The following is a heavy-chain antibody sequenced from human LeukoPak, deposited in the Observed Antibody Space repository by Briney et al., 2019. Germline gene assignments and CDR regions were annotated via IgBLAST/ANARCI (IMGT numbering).Heavy chain of an antibody. CDR1: GASVSSGRHY. CDR3: ARLSGYYDSSPEV. J-gene: IGHJ4*02. D-gene: IGHD3-22*01. CDR2: IYTSGTT. Sequence: PSQTLSLTCTVSGASVSSGRHYWTWIRLPAGKGLEWIGRIYTSGTTKYDPSLESRVAISMDTSKNQFSLKLTSVTAADTAVYYCARLSGYYDSSPEVWGQGTLVAVSS. V-gene: IGHV4-61*02.